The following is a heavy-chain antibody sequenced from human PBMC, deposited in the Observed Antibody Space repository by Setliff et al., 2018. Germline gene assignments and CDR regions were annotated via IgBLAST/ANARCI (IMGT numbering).Heavy chain of an antibody. D-gene: IGHD4-17*01. CDR3: ARNYGDGYYSSDY. V-gene: IGHV1-69*13. CDR2: IIPIFGTA. Sequence: SVKVSCKASGGTFSIYTISWVRQAPGQGLEWMGGIIPIFGTANYAQKFQGRVTITADESTSTVYMELSSLRSEDTAVYYCARNYGDGYYSSDYWGQGTLVTVSS. J-gene: IGHJ4*02. CDR1: GGTFSIYT.